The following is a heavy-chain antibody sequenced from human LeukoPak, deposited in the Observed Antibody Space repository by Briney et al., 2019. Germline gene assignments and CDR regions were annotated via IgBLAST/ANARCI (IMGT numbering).Heavy chain of an antibody. CDR1: GFTFDDYA. Sequence: GRSLRLSCAASGFTFDDYAMHWVRQAPGKGLEWVSGISWNSGSIGYADSVKGRFTISRDNAKNSLYLQMNSLRAEDTAVYYCARAYSSGWKYFDYWGQGTLVTVSS. CDR3: ARAYSSGWKYFDY. CDR2: ISWNSGSI. V-gene: IGHV3-9*01. J-gene: IGHJ4*02. D-gene: IGHD6-19*01.